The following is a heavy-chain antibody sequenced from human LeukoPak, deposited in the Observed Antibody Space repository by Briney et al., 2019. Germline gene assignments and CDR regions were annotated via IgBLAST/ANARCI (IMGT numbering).Heavy chain of an antibody. CDR1: GYTFTGYY. V-gene: IGHV1-46*01. D-gene: IGHD6-13*01. J-gene: IGHJ4*02. CDR3: ASHSIAAAGSFDY. CDR2: INPSGGST. Sequence: GASVKVSCKASGYTFTGYYIHWVRQAPGQGLEWMGIINPSGGSTSYAQKFQGRVTMTRDMSTSTVYMELSSLRSEDTAVYYCASHSIAAAGSFDYWGQGTLVTVSS.